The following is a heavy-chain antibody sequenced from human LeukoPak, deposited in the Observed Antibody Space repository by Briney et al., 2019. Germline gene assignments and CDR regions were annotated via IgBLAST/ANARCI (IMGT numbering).Heavy chain of an antibody. CDR3: AKDFDSYYDSTGYGASFSY. D-gene: IGHD3-22*01. J-gene: IGHJ4*02. Sequence: GGSLRLSCTASGFTFGDYVMSWVRQAPGRGLEWVSTISGSGGSTYYADSVKGRFTISRDNSKNTLYLQMNNLRAEDTALYYCAKDFDSYYDSTGYGASFSYWGQGTLVTVSS. CDR1: GFTFGDYV. CDR2: ISGSGGST. V-gene: IGHV3-23*01.